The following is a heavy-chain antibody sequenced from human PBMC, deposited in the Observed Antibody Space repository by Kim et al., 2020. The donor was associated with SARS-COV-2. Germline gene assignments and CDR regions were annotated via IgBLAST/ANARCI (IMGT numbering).Heavy chain of an antibody. CDR3: AREGVLKGEPARPGNYYGLDA. CDR2: LRNKANSYTT. J-gene: IGHJ6*02. CDR1: GFRFSDHY. D-gene: IGHD3-10*01. V-gene: IGHV3-72*01. Sequence: GGSLRLSCAASGFRFSDHYMDWVRQAPGKGLEWVGRLRNKANSYTTEYAASVRDRFTMSRDDSKSSLFLQMNSRKIEDTAVYFCAREGVLKGEPARPGNYYGLDAGGQGTTATVS.